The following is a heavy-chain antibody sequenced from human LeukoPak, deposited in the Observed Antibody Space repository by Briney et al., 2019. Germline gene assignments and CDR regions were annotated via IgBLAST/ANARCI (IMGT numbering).Heavy chain of an antibody. CDR2: IIPILGIA. CDR1: GGTFSSYT. J-gene: IGHJ3*02. Sequence: ASVKVSCKASGGTFSSYTISWVRQAPGQGLEWMGRIIPILGIANYAQKFQGRVTITADKSTSTAYMELSSLRSEDTAVYYCARDRGSYPRDAFDTWGQGTMVTVSS. CDR3: ARDRGSYPRDAFDT. D-gene: IGHD1-26*01. V-gene: IGHV1-69*04.